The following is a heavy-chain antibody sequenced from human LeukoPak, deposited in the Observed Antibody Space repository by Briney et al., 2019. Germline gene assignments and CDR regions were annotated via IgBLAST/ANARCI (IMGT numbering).Heavy chain of an antibody. V-gene: IGHV4-59*01. CDR2: IYYTGNT. J-gene: IGHJ4*02. D-gene: IGHD5-24*01. Sequence: SETLSLTCTVSGGSISSYYWSWIRQPPGKGLEWIGYIYYTGNTNYNPSLKSRVTISVDTSKNQFSLKLRSVTAADTAVYYCARARDGYNYLGYWGQGTLVTVSS. CDR3: ARARDGYNYLGY. CDR1: GGSISSYY.